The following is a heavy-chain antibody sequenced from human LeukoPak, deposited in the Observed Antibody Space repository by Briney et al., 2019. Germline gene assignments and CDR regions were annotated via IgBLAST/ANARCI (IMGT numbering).Heavy chain of an antibody. D-gene: IGHD1-14*01. Sequence: SETLSLTCTVSGGSISSGDYYWSWIRQPPGKDLEWIGYIYYSGSTYYNPSLKSRVTISVDTSKNQFSLKLSSVTAADTAVYYCAGRKPYYFDYWGQGTLVTVSS. J-gene: IGHJ4*02. CDR1: GGSISSGDYY. CDR2: IYYSGST. CDR3: AGRKPYYFDY. V-gene: IGHV4-30-4*01.